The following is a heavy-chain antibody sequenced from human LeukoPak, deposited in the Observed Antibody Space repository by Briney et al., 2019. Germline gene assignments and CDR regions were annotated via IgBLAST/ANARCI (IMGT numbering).Heavy chain of an antibody. Sequence: SETLSLTCAVYGGSFSGYYWSWIRQAPGKGLEWIGEINHSVSTNYNPSLKSRVTIPGDTSKNHFSLKLSSVTAADTAVYYCARGLSSTSSYWCPNWFDPWGQGTLVTVSS. CDR1: GGSFSGYY. J-gene: IGHJ5*02. CDR2: INHSVST. D-gene: IGHD2-2*01. CDR3: ARGLSSTSSYWCPNWFDP. V-gene: IGHV4-34*01.